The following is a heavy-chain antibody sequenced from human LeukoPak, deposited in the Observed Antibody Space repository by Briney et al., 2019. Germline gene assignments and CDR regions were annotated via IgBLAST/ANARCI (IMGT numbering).Heavy chain of an antibody. V-gene: IGHV3-11*01. Sequence: PGGSLRLSCAASGFTFSDYYMGWIRQAPGKGLEWVSYISSSGSTIYYADSVKDRFTISRDNAKNSLYLQMNSLRAEDTAVYYCARDNSAAAAAFDYWGQGTLVTVSS. CDR2: ISSSGSTI. D-gene: IGHD6-13*01. CDR3: ARDNSAAAAAFDY. CDR1: GFTFSDYY. J-gene: IGHJ4*02.